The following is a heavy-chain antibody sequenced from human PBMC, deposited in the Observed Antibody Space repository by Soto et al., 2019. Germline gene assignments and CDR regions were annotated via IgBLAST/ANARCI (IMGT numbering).Heavy chain of an antibody. CDR1: GDTFSSYA. D-gene: IGHD6-13*01. J-gene: IGHJ6*02. CDR2: IIPIFGTA. V-gene: IGHV1-69*06. Sequence: ASVKVSCKASGDTFSSYAISWVRQAPEQGLELMGGIIPIFGTANYTQKFQGQVTISADKSISTAYLQWSSLKASDTAMYYCARFPGYSSSWYYYYGMDVWGQGTTVTVSS. CDR3: ARFPGYSSSWYYYYGMDV.